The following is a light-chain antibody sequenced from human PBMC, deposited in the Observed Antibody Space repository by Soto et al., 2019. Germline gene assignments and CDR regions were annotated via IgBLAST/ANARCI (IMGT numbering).Light chain of an antibody. Sequence: QAVLTQPPSVSAAPGQTVTISCSGSGSNIGSNSVSWYQQVPGTAPKLLLYDNNKRPSGIPDRFSGSKSGTSATLGITGLQTADEADYYCGTWESYLSVGVFGGGTKLTVL. V-gene: IGLV1-51*01. J-gene: IGLJ2*01. CDR1: GSNIGSNS. CDR3: GTWESYLSVGV. CDR2: DNN.